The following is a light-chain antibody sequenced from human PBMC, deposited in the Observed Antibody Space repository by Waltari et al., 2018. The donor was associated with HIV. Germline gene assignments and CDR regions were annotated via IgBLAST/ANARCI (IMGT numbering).Light chain of an antibody. J-gene: IGLJ2*01. CDR1: ALPKKY. CDR2: EDS. CDR3: YSTDNSGHHRV. Sequence: SYELTQPPSVAVSPGQTARITCTGDALPKKYASWYQQKSGQAPVLVIYEDSKRPSGFPERVSGSSSGTTATLTSSGAQVEDEADYYCYSTDNSGHHRVFGTGTKLTVL. V-gene: IGLV3-10*01.